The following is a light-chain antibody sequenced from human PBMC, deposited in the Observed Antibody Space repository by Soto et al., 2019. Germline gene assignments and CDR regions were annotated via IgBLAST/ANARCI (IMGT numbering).Light chain of an antibody. CDR3: QQYDNLPLLT. CDR1: QDITNY. J-gene: IGKJ4*01. V-gene: IGKV1-33*01. Sequence: DIQMTQSPSSLSASVGDRVTITCQASQDITNYLSWYQQKPGKAPELLIYDASHLETGVPSRFSGSGSGTDFTFTINTLQPEDFATYYCQQYDNLPLLTFGGGTRVEIK. CDR2: DAS.